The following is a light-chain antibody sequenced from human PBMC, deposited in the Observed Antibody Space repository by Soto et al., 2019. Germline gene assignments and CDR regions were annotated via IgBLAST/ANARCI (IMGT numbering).Light chain of an antibody. CDR2: GAS. V-gene: IGKV3-20*01. J-gene: IGKJ3*01. CDR3: LLFRGSPT. Sequence: EIVLTQSPGTPSVSPGERATLSCRASLVVVTAYIHWYQHKPGQAPRLLISGASTRASGIPDRFSGSGVGTDFTLTINRLEPEDCAVYYCLLFRGSPTFGPGSRVHI. CDR1: LVVVTAY.